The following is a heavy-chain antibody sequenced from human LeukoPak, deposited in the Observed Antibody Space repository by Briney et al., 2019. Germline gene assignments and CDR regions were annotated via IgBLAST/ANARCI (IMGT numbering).Heavy chain of an antibody. CDR1: GYTFTTYG. J-gene: IGHJ4*02. D-gene: IGHD2-2*01. CDR2: ISAYNGNT. Sequence: ASVTVSSTASGYTFTTYGISWVRQAPGQELEGMGWISAYNGNTNYAQKLQGRVTMTTDTSTSTAYTELRSLRSDDTAVYYCARVDGYQYYFVYWGQGTLVTVSS. CDR3: ARVDGYQYYFVY. V-gene: IGHV1-18*01.